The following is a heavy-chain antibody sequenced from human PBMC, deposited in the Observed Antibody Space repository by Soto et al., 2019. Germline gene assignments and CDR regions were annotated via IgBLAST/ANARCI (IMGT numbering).Heavy chain of an antibody. V-gene: IGHV3-30-3*01. Sequence: QVQLVESGGGVVQPGRSLRLSCAASGFTFSSYTMHWVREAPGKGLEWVAVISNDGSHKDYADSVKGRFTISRDNSKNTLNLQMNSLRVEDTAIYYCARDCSLSVAAPGYWGHRTLVSVSS. J-gene: IGHJ4*01. CDR2: ISNDGSHK. CDR3: ARDCSLSVAAPGY. CDR1: GFTFSSYT. D-gene: IGHD6-19*01.